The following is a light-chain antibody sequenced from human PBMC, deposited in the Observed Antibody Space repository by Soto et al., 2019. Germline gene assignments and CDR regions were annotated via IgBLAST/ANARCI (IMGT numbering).Light chain of an antibody. Sequence: QSALTRPRSVSESPGQSVTISCTGTSSDFGGYNCVSWYQQHPAKARQLIIYDVTQRPSGLTDRFSGSKSGNTASLSISELQAGDEADYYSCSPSASYTFVFGTGTKGTVL. V-gene: IGLV2-11*01. CDR2: DVT. CDR3: CSPSASYTFV. CDR1: SSDFGGYNC. J-gene: IGLJ1*01.